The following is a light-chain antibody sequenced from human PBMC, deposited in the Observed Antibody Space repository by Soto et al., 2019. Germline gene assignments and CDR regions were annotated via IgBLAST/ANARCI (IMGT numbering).Light chain of an antibody. CDR3: QQSYSTPIT. J-gene: IGKJ5*01. Sequence: IPMTQSPSSLSASVGDRVTITCPASQSISSYLNWYQQKPGKAPKLLIYAASSLQSGVPSRFSGSGSGTDFTLTISSLQPEDFATYYCQQSYSTPITFGQGTRIEIK. CDR2: AAS. V-gene: IGKV1-39*01. CDR1: QSISSY.